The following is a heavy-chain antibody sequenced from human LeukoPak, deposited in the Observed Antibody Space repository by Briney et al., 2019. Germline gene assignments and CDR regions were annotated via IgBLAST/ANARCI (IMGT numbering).Heavy chain of an antibody. CDR1: GFTFSSYW. V-gene: IGHV3-7*01. Sequence: GGSLRLSCAASGFTFSSYWMSWVRQAPGKGLEWVANIKQDGSEKYYVDSVKGRFTISRDNAKNSLYLQMNSLRAEDTAVYYCASTGGVTIFGLVRNYWGQGTLVTVSS. CDR3: ASTGGVTIFGLVRNY. J-gene: IGHJ4*02. D-gene: IGHD3-3*01. CDR2: IKQDGSEK.